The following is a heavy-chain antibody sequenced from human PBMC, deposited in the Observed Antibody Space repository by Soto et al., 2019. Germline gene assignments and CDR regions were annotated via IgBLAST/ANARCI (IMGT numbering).Heavy chain of an antibody. CDR1: GCSISSGGYY. J-gene: IGHJ3*02. V-gene: IGHV4-31*03. CDR2: IYYSGST. Sequence: SETLSLTCTVSGCSISSGGYYWSWIRQHPGKGLEWIGYIYYSGSTYYNPSLKSRVTISVDTSKNQFSLKLSSVTAADTAVYYCARASPVVVAATRVSAFDIWGQGTMVTVSS. CDR3: ARASPVVVAATRVSAFDI. D-gene: IGHD2-15*01.